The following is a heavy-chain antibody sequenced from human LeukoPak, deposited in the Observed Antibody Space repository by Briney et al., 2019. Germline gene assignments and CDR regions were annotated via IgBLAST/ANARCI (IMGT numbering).Heavy chain of an antibody. D-gene: IGHD1-1*01. Sequence: SGESLRLSCAASGFTYSSFAMHWVRQPTGQGLEWVSTIGTASDTYYPGSVASRFTLSRDNAKNSLYLQMNSLTAGDTAVYYCARGPPRGKYYYMDVWGKGTTVTVSS. J-gene: IGHJ6*03. CDR1: GFTYSSFA. CDR3: ARGPPRGKYYYMDV. V-gene: IGHV3-13*01. CDR2: IGTASDT.